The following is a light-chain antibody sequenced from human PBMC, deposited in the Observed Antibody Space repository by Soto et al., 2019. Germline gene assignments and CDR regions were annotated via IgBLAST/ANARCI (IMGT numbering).Light chain of an antibody. Sequence: DIQMTQSPSTLSATAGDRVTITFRASQSISSWLAWYQHKPGKAPKLLIYKASTLKSGVPSRFSGSGSGTEFTLTISSLQPDDFATYYCQHYNSYSEAFGQGTKV. CDR1: QSISSW. CDR2: KAS. J-gene: IGKJ1*01. CDR3: QHYNSYSEA. V-gene: IGKV1-5*03.